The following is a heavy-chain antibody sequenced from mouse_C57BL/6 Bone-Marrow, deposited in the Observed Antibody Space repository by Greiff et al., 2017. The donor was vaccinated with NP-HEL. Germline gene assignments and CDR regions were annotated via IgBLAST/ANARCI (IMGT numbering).Heavy chain of an antibody. CDR1: GYTFTDYY. CDR3: ARGGYYWFAY. CDR2: INPYNGGT. Sequence: VQLQQSGPVLVKPGASVKMSCKASGYTFTDYYMNWVKQSHGKSLEWIGVINPYNGGTSYNQKFKGKATLTVDKSSSTAYMELNSLTSEDSAVYYCARGGYYWFAYWGQGTLVTVSA. J-gene: IGHJ3*01. D-gene: IGHD2-3*01. V-gene: IGHV1-19*01.